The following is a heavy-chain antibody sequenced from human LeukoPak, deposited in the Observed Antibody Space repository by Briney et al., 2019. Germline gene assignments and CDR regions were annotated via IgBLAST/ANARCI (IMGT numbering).Heavy chain of an antibody. CDR1: GFTFNDYA. CDR2: INGDGGST. CDR3: AKGLSVLASNHYYLCASMDV. Sequence: PGGSLRLSCAASGFTFNDYAMHWVRQAPGKGLEWVSLINGDGGSTHYADSVKGRFTISRDNTKNSLYLQMSSLRTEDTALYYCAKGLSVLASNHYYLCASMDVWGQGATVTVSS. J-gene: IGHJ6*02. D-gene: IGHD2/OR15-2a*01. V-gene: IGHV3-43*02.